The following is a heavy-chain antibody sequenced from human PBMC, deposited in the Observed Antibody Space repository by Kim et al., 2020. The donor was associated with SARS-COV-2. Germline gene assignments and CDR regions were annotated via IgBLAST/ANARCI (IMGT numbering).Heavy chain of an antibody. CDR1: GFTFSSYS. CDR2: ISGSGSSI. Sequence: GGSLRLSCAASGFTFSSYSMNWVRQAPGKGLEWVSYISGSGSSIYYADSVKGRFTISRDNAKNSLYLQMNSLRDEDTAMYYCARWAGRGETGYDYWGQGILVTVSS. D-gene: IGHD3-9*01. J-gene: IGHJ4*02. CDR3: ARWAGRGETGYDY. V-gene: IGHV3-48*02.